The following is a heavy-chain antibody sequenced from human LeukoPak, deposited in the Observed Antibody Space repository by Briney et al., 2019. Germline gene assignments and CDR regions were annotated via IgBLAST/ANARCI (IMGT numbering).Heavy chain of an antibody. D-gene: IGHD3-3*01. V-gene: IGHV3-64*01. CDR3: ARWSAADGMDV. CDR2: ISSNGGGT. J-gene: IGHJ6*02. Sequence: PGGSLRLSCAASGFTFSSYNMHWVRQAPGMGLEYVSAISSNGGGTYYESSVKGRFTISRDNSKNTLFLLMGSLRAEDMGVYYCARWSAADGMDVWGQGTTVTVSS. CDR1: GFTFSSYN.